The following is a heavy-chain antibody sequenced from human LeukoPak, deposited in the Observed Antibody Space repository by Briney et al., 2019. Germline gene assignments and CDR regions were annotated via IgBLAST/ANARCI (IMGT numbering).Heavy chain of an antibody. CDR1: GGSFSGYY. D-gene: IGHD3-16*02. Sequence: SETLSLTCAVYGGSFSGYYWSWIRQPPGKGLEWIGEINHSGSTNYNPSLKSRVTISVDTSKNQFSLKLSSVTAADTAVYYCARGNPPYDYVWGSYRYTGGLYYFDYWGQGTLVTVSS. V-gene: IGHV4-34*01. CDR3: ARGNPPYDYVWGSYRYTGGLYYFDY. CDR2: INHSGST. J-gene: IGHJ4*02.